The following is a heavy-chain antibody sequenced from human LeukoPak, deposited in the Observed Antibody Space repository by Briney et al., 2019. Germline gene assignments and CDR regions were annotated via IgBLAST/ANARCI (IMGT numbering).Heavy chain of an antibody. CDR2: INGDGRNI. CDR1: GFTFSSYW. D-gene: IGHD3-22*01. CDR3: AKDYSSGSIDY. J-gene: IGHJ4*02. V-gene: IGHV3-74*01. Sequence: PGGSLRLSCVASGFTFSSYWMHWVRQDPRKGLVWVSRINGDGRNINYADSVRGRFTISRDNAKNSLYLQMKSLRAEDTALYYCAKDYSSGSIDYWGQGTLVTVSS.